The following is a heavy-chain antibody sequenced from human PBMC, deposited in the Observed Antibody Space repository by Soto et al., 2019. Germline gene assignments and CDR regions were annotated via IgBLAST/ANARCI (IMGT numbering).Heavy chain of an antibody. CDR1: GGSISSGDYY. CDR3: ARVEYDILATANWFDP. J-gene: IGHJ5*02. V-gene: IGHV4-30-4*01. Sequence: SETLSLTCTVSGGSISSGDYYWSWIRQPPGKGLEWIGYIYYSGSTYYNPSLKSRVTISVDTSKNQFSLKLSSVTAADTAVYYCARVEYDILATANWFDPWGQGTLVTVSS. CDR2: IYYSGST. D-gene: IGHD3-9*01.